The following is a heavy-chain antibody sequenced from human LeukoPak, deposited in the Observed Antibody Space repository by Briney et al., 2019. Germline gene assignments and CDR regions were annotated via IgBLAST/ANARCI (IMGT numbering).Heavy chain of an antibody. J-gene: IGHJ4*02. D-gene: IGHD7-27*01. Sequence: SQTLSLTCTVSGGSISSGDYYWSWIRQPPGKGLEWIGYIYYSGSTYYNPSLKSRVTISVDTSKNQFSLKLSSVTAADTAVYYCARDSRTPRTGDYYFDYWGQGTLDTVSS. CDR1: GGSISSGDYY. CDR2: IYYSGST. V-gene: IGHV4-30-4*08. CDR3: ARDSRTPRTGDYYFDY.